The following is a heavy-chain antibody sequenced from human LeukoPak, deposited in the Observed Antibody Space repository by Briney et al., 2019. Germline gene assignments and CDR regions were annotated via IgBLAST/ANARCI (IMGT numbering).Heavy chain of an antibody. CDR3: ARETGTPRDY. V-gene: IGHV1-18*01. CDR2: ISAYNGNT. J-gene: IGHJ4*02. Sequence: SETLSCKASGSTFTIDGITWVRLAPGQGLEWVGWISAYNGNTNCAQKLQGRVTMNTDTSTSRAYMELRSLRSDDTAVYYCARETGTPRDYWGQGTLVTVSS. D-gene: IGHD1-14*01. CDR1: GSTFTIDG.